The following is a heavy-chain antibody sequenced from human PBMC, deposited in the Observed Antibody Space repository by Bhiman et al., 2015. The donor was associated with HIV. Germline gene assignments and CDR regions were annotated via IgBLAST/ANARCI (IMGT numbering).Heavy chain of an antibody. Sequence: EVQLVESGGGLVQPGGSLRLSCAASGFTFSDHYMDWVRQAPGKGLEWVGRTRNKANSYTTEYAASVKGRFTISRDDSKNSLYLQMNSLKTEDTAVYYCARGLAGGGEGDYWGQGTLVTVSS. J-gene: IGHJ4*02. D-gene: IGHD6-19*01. CDR1: GFTFSDHY. V-gene: IGHV3-72*01. CDR3: ARGLAGGGEGDY. CDR2: TRNKANSYTT.